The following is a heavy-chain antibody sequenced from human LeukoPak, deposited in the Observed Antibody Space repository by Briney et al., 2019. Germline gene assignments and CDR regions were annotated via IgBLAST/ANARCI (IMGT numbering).Heavy chain of an antibody. CDR1: GFTFSSYA. Sequence: PGGSLRLSCAASGFTFSSYAMHWVRQAPGKGLEWVAVISYDGSNKYYADSVKGRFTISRDNSKNTLYLQMNSLGAEDTAVYYCARVQYSSGWYFDYWGQGTLVTVSS. CDR2: ISYDGSNK. CDR3: ARVQYSSGWYFDY. V-gene: IGHV3-30-3*01. J-gene: IGHJ4*02. D-gene: IGHD6-19*01.